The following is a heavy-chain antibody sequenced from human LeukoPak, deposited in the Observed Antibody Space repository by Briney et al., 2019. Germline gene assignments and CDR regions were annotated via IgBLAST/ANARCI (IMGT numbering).Heavy chain of an antibody. CDR3: ARVAFSGSYWGAFDY. D-gene: IGHD1-26*01. Sequence: ASVKVSCKASGYTFTGYYMLLVRQAPGQGLEWMGWINPNSGGTNYAQKFQGRVTMTRDTSISTAYMELSRLRSDDTAVYYCARVAFSGSYWGAFDYWGQGTLVTVSS. CDR2: INPNSGGT. V-gene: IGHV1-2*02. CDR1: GYTFTGYY. J-gene: IGHJ4*02.